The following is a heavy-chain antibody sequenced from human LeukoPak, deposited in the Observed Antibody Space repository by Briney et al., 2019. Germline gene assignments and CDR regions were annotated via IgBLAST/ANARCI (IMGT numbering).Heavy chain of an antibody. Sequence: ASVTVSCKASGYTFTSYYMHLVRQPPGQGLEWMGIINPSGGSTSYAQKFQGRVTMTRATSTSTVYMELSSLRSEDTAVYYCARSGREYYYYYYMDVWGKGTTVTVSS. V-gene: IGHV1-46*01. CDR3: ARSGREYYYYYYMDV. CDR1: GYTFTSYY. D-gene: IGHD2-15*01. J-gene: IGHJ6*03. CDR2: INPSGGST.